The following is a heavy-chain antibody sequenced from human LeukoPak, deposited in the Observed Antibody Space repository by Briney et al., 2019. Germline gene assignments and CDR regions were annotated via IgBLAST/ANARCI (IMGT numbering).Heavy chain of an antibody. V-gene: IGHV1-18*01. J-gene: IGHJ4*02. CDR2: VSHLNGNT. CDR3: ARESTAWSFDF. Sequence: GASVKVSCQVSGYTFTRSSIIWVRQAPGQGLEWMGWVSHLNGNTDYAQKFQGRVTMTTDTSTSTAYMELTSLTSDDTAIYYCARESTAWSFDFWGQGTLVAVSS. D-gene: IGHD2-8*02. CDR1: GYTFTRSS.